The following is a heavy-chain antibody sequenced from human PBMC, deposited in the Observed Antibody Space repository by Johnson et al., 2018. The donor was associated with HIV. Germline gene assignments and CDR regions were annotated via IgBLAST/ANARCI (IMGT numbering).Heavy chain of an antibody. V-gene: IGHV3-30*02. J-gene: IGHJ3*02. CDR2: IRYDGNNK. D-gene: IGHD5-24*01. Sequence: QVQLVESGGGVVQPGGSLRLSCAASGFTFSSYGMHWVRHAPGKGLEGVAFIRYDGNNKYYADSVKGRFTISRDNSKNTLYLQMYSLRAEDTAVYYCAKGDGYNYAFDIWGQGTMVTVSS. CDR3: AKGDGYNYAFDI. CDR1: GFTFSSYG.